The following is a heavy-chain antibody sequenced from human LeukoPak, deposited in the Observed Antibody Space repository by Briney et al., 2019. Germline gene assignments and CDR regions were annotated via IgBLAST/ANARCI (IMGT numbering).Heavy chain of an antibody. CDR2: INPNNGDT. Sequence: ASVKVSCKASGFTFAGYYIHWVRQAPGQGLEWMGWINPNNGDTNYAQKFQGRVTMTRDTSISTAYMEMSRLRSDDTAVYYCARGLSGPYYYYYMDVWGKGTSVTVSS. J-gene: IGHJ6*03. D-gene: IGHD2-15*01. V-gene: IGHV1-2*02. CDR1: GFTFAGYY. CDR3: ARGLSGPYYYYYMDV.